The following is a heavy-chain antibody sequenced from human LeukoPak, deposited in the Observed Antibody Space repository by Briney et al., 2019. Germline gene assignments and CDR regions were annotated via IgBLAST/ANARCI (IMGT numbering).Heavy chain of an antibody. Sequence: KPSETLSLTCTVSGGSISSYYWSWIRQPPGKGLEWIGYIYYSGSTNYNPSLKSRVTISVDTSKNPFSLMLSSVTAADTAVYYCARVLFLGYCSSTSCYDDAFDIWGQGTMVTVSS. CDR1: GGSISSYY. CDR3: ARVLFLGYCSSTSCYDDAFDI. V-gene: IGHV4-59*01. CDR2: IYYSGST. D-gene: IGHD2-2*01. J-gene: IGHJ3*02.